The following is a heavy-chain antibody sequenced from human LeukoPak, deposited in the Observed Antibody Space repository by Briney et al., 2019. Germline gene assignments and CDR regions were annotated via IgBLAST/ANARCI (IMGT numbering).Heavy chain of an antibody. CDR3: ARVTNDFWSGYDY. V-gene: IGHV4-34*01. Sequence: PSETLSLTCAVYGGSFSGYYWSWIRQPPGKGLEWIGEINHSGSTNYNPSLKSRVTISVDTSKNQFSLKLSSVTAADTAVYYCARVTNDFWSGYDYWGQGTLVTVSS. CDR2: INHSGST. J-gene: IGHJ4*02. D-gene: IGHD3-3*01. CDR1: GGSFSGYY.